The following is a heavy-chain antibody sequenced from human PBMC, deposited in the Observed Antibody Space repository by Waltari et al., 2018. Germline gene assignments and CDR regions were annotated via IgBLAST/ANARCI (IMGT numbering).Heavy chain of an antibody. CDR2: INPRGGST. Sequence: QVQLVQSGAEVKKPGASVKISCKTSEYTFTSSYIHWVRQAPGQGLEWMGIINPRGGSTIYAQKFQGRVTMTRDTSTSTVYMELSSLRSEDTAVYYCARDTGALWMDVWGQGTKV. V-gene: IGHV1-46*01. D-gene: IGHD2-21*01. CDR1: EYTFTSSY. CDR3: ARDTGALWMDV. J-gene: IGHJ6*02.